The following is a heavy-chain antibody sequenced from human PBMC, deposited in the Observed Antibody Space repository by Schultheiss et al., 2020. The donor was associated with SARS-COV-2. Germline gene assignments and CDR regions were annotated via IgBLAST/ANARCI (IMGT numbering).Heavy chain of an antibody. V-gene: IGHV3-48*03. CDR2: ISNSGSTI. CDR3: ARDFLDYGDEGY. Sequence: GESLKISCEASGFTFSSYEMTWVRQAPGKGLEWLSYISNSGSTIFYADSVEGRFTISRDNAKNSLFLQVNSLRLEDTAVYYCARDFLDYGDEGYWGQGTLVTVSS. CDR1: GFTFSSYE. D-gene: IGHD4-17*01. J-gene: IGHJ4*02.